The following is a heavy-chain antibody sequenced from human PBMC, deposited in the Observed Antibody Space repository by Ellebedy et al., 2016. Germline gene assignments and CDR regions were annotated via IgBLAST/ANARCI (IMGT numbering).Heavy chain of an antibody. CDR3: AKARELGGYTGS. CDR2: IDPSGST. CDR1: GGSVNNYY. D-gene: IGHD5-24*01. V-gene: IGHV4-4*07. Sequence: SETLSLXCIVSGGSVNNYYWSCIRQPAGKGLEWIGRIDPSGSTSYNPSLQSRVTMSEDLSKNQLSLKLTSVTAADTAVYYCAKARELGGYTGSWGQGTLVTVSS. J-gene: IGHJ5*02.